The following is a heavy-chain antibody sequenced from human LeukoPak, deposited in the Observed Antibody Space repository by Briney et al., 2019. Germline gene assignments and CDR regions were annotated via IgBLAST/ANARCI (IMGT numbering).Heavy chain of an antibody. CDR3: ASYRGAYDLYPHGLDV. J-gene: IGHJ3*01. V-gene: IGHV4-61*02. Sequence: SQTLSLTCSVSGASVSTTAYFCNWIRQPAGEGLEWIGRIYASGNTHYNPSLKSRVTMSLDTSKNQFSLTMNSVTAADSAVYFCASYRGAYDLYPHGLDVWGRGTVVTVSS. CDR2: IYASGNT. CDR1: GASVSTTAYF. D-gene: IGHD5-12*01.